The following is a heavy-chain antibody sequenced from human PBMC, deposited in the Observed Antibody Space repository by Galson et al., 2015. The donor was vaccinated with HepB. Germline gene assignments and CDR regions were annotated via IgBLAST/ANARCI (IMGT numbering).Heavy chain of an antibody. CDR3: AKPIAGAETSAFDI. D-gene: IGHD6-13*01. CDR2: IWYDGSNT. CDR1: GFTFSNYG. J-gene: IGHJ3*02. V-gene: IGHV3-33*06. Sequence: SLRLSCAASGFTFSNYGMHWVRQAPGKGLESVAVIWYDGSNTYYADSVKGRFTISRDNSKNTLYLQMNSLRAEDTAVYYCAKPIAGAETSAFDIWGQGTMVTVSS.